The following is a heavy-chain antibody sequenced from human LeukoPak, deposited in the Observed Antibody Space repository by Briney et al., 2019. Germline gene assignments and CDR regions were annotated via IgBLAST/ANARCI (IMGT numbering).Heavy chain of an antibody. CDR1: GGTFSRYA. CDR3: ATSGGDYYYYSLDV. CDR2: IIPVLGTT. V-gene: IGHV1-69*01. J-gene: IGHJ6*03. Sequence: SVKVSCKACGGTFSRYAISWVRQAPGQGLEWMGGIIPVLGTTNYALTFQNKDTITADESTSTTYMELSSLTSEDTAVYYCATSGGDYYYYSLDVWGKGTPVTISS. D-gene: IGHD3-10*01.